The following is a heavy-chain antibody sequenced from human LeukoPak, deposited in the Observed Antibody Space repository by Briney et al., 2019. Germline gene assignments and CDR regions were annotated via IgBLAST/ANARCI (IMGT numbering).Heavy chain of an antibody. J-gene: IGHJ6*02. Sequence: GASVKVSCKASGYTFTSYDINWVRQATGQGLEWMGWMNPNSGNTGYGQKFQGRVTMTRNTSISTAYMELSSLRSEDTAVYYCARGPKYVPYYDFWSSFRPYYYGMDVWGQGTTVTVSS. V-gene: IGHV1-8*01. CDR2: MNPNSGNT. D-gene: IGHD3-3*01. CDR3: ARGPKYVPYYDFWSSFRPYYYGMDV. CDR1: GYTFTSYD.